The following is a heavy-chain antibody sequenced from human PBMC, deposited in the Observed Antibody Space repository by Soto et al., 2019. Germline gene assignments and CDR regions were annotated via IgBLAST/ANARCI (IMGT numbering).Heavy chain of an antibody. D-gene: IGHD2-2*01. J-gene: IGHJ6*02. CDR3: ARRYCSSASCPRNYYGMDV. CDR2: IDPIDSYT. V-gene: IGHV5-10-1*01. Sequence: GESLKISCQGSGYNFASYWISWVRQMPGKGLEWMGRIDPIDSYTNYSPSFQGHVTISADKSISTAYLQWSSLKASDTAMHYCARRYCSSASCPRNYYGMDVWGQGTTVTVSS. CDR1: GYNFASYW.